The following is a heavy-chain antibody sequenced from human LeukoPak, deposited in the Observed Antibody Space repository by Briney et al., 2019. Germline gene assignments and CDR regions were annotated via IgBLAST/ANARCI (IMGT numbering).Heavy chain of an antibody. V-gene: IGHV4-31*03. CDR2: IYYSGST. D-gene: IGHD3-22*01. J-gene: IGHJ3*02. Sequence: SETLSLTCTVSGGSISSGGYYWSWIRQHPGKGLEWIGYIYYSGSTYYNPSLKSRVTISVDTSKNQFSLKLSSVTAADTAVYYCARATTIVVVITTDPGAFDIWGQGTMVTVSS. CDR3: ARATTIVVVITTDPGAFDI. CDR1: GGSISSGGYY.